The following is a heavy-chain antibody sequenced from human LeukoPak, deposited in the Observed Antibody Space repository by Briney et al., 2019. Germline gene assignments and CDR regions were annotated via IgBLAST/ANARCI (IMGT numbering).Heavy chain of an antibody. D-gene: IGHD1-1*01. CDR3: ARDAELEPTVRYFDY. CDR1: GGSISSYY. Sequence: PSETLSLTCTVSGGSISSYYWSWIRQPAGKGLEWIGRIYTSGSTNYNPSLKSRVTISVDTSKIQFSLKLSSVTAADTAVYYCARDAELEPTVRYFDYWGQGTLVTVSS. V-gene: IGHV4-4*07. J-gene: IGHJ4*02. CDR2: IYTSGST.